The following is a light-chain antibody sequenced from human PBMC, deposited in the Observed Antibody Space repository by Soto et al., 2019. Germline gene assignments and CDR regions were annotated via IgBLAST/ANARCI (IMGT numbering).Light chain of an antibody. Sequence: VMTQSPAPLSLSPGARATLSCRASQSLSSNFLAWYQQKPGQPRRLLIYDSSTRATGFPDRFSGSGSGTDFTITIIRLEPEDVEVYYCQQYDISPWTFGQGTKVDIK. J-gene: IGKJ1*01. CDR3: QQYDISPWT. V-gene: IGKV3-20*01. CDR2: DSS. CDR1: QSLSSNF.